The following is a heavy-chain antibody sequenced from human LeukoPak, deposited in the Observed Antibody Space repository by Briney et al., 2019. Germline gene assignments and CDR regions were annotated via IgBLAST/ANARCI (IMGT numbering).Heavy chain of an antibody. CDR2: IDWEDNI. J-gene: IGHJ4*02. Sequence: SGPALVKPTQTLTLTCTFSGFSLTTRGMRVGWIRQSPGKAPEWLALIDWEDNIYYSTSLRARLTISKDTSKNQAALTLTNVDPADTATYYCARTSHSGVWYDLDYWGQGTLVTVSS. D-gene: IGHD6-19*01. V-gene: IGHV2-70*01. CDR1: GFSLTTRGMR. CDR3: ARTSHSGVWYDLDY.